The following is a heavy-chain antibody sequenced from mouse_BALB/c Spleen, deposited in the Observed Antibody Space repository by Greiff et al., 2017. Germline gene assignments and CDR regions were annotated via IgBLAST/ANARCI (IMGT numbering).Heavy chain of an antibody. Sequence: QVQLQQSGAELVRPGVSVKISCKGSGYTFTDYAMHWVKQSHAKSLEWIGVISTYYGDASYNQKFKGKATMTVDKSSSTAYMELARLTSEDSAIYYCARGGTTVDHYFDYWGQGTTLTVSS. CDR3: ARGGTTVDHYFDY. CDR1: GYTFTDYA. D-gene: IGHD1-1*01. J-gene: IGHJ2*01. V-gene: IGHV1S137*01. CDR2: ISTYYGDA.